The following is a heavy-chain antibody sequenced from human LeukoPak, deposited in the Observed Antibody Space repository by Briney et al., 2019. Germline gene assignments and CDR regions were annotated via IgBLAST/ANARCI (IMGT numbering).Heavy chain of an antibody. CDR3: AKMNGYFEY. J-gene: IGHJ4*02. V-gene: IGHV3-23*01. CDR1: GLTFSNHG. D-gene: IGHD1-1*01. CDR2: ITGDGTTT. Sequence: PGGSLRLSCEASGLTFSNHGMSWVRQAPGKGLQWVSAITGDGTTTYYADSVKGRLTISRDNSKNMLYLQMSSLRAEDTAVYYCAKMNGYFEYWGQGALVPVSS.